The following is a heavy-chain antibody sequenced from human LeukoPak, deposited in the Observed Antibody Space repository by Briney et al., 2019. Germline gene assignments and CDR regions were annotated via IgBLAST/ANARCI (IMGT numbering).Heavy chain of an antibody. V-gene: IGHV5-51*01. J-gene: IGHJ4*02. CDR3: ARLYCSSTSCYHIDY. D-gene: IGHD2-2*01. CDR2: TYPSDSDI. Sequence: GESLKISCKGSGYSFTNYWIVWVRQMPGKGLECMGITYPSDSDIRYNPSFQGQVTMSADKSVSTAYFQWTSLRASDTAMYYCARLYCSSTSCYHIDYWGQGTLVTVSS. CDR1: GYSFTNYW.